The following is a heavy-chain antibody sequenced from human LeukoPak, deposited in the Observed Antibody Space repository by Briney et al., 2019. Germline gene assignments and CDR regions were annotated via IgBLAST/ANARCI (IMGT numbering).Heavy chain of an antibody. D-gene: IGHD6-19*01. CDR2: ISWNSGSI. V-gene: IGHV3-9*03. J-gene: IGHJ3*02. CDR3: AKDKSHSSGPTPCAFDI. CDR1: GFTFDDYA. Sequence: GGSLGLSCAASGFTFDDYAMHWVRQAPGKGLEWVSGISWNSGSIGYADSVKGRFTISRDNAKNSLYLQMNSLRAEDMALYYCAKDKSHSSGPTPCAFDIWGQGTMVTVSS.